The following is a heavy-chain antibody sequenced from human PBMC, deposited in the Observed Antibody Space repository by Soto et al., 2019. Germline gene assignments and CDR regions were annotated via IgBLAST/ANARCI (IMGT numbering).Heavy chain of an antibody. CDR1: GYTFTSYD. CDR2: MNPNSGNT. D-gene: IGHD2-15*01. J-gene: IGHJ6*03. Sequence: ASVKVSCKASGYTFTSYDINWVRQATGQGLEWMGWMNPNSGNTGYAQKFQGRVTMTRNTSISTAYMELSSLRSEDTAVYYCARVGSVQYYYSYYYMDVWGKGTTVTVSS. CDR3: ARVGSVQYYYSYYYMDV. V-gene: IGHV1-8*01.